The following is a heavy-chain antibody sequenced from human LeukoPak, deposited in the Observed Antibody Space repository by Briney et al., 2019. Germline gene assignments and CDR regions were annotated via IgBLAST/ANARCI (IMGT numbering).Heavy chain of an antibody. D-gene: IGHD3-3*01. Sequence: GGSLRLSCAASGFTVSSNYMSWVRQAPGKGLEWVSVIYSGGSTYYADSVKGRFTISRDNSKNTLYLQMNSLKTEDTAVYYCTTGSGYYDFWSGYRDYWGQGTLVTVSS. CDR3: TTGSGYYDFWSGYRDY. J-gene: IGHJ4*02. CDR1: GFTVSSNY. V-gene: IGHV3-66*01. CDR2: IYSGGST.